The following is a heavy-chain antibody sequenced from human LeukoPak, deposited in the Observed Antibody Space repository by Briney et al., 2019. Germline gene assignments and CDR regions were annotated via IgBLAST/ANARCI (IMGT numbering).Heavy chain of an antibody. CDR1: GGSISSGSYY. J-gene: IGHJ6*03. Sequence: SETLSLTCTVSGGSISSGSYYWSWIRQPAGKGLEWIGRIYTSGSTNYNPSLKSRVTISVDTSKNQFSLKLSSVTAADTAVYYCARDKRVAVAGTYIYYYYYMDVWGNGTTVTISS. V-gene: IGHV4-61*02. D-gene: IGHD6-19*01. CDR3: ARDKRVAVAGTYIYYYYYMDV. CDR2: IYTSGST.